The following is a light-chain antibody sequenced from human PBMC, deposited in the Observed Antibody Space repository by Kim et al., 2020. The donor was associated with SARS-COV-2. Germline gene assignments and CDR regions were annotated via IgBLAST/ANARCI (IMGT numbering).Light chain of an antibody. CDR3: LLYYGGANLV. V-gene: IGLV7-43*01. CDR1: TGTVTSGYY. J-gene: IGLJ2*01. CDR2: SVR. Sequence: GETVTLTWASGTGTVTSGYYPTWFQQKPGQPPRALIYSVRNRHSWTPARFSGSLLGGKAVLTVSGVQPEDEADYYCLLYYGGANLVFGGGTQLTVL.